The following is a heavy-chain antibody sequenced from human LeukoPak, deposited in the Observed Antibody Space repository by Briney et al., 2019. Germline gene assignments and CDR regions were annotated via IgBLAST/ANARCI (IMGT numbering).Heavy chain of an antibody. CDR2: IKPDGSEK. J-gene: IGHJ4*02. CDR3: ARLAVTPYFDY. CDR1: GFTLSTYW. Sequence: GGSLRLSCAVSGFTLSTYWMAWVRQPPGKGLEWVANIKPDGSEKYYVDPVKGRFTISRDNAKNSLYLQMNSLRAEDTAVYYCARLAVTPYFDYWGQGTLVTVSS. D-gene: IGHD4-17*01. V-gene: IGHV3-7*01.